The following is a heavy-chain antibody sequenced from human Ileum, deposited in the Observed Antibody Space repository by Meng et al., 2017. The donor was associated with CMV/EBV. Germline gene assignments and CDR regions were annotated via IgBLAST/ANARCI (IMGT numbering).Heavy chain of an antibody. V-gene: IGHV4-34*01. CDR2: FNNYGST. Sequence: QVEPEEWGAGLLKPSAAPSLPCAVYGGSCCGYYRSWIRQVPGKGLEWIGEFNNYGSTNYNPCVTSRVTISVDTSKIQFSLNLGSVTAADTAVYYCASGTGNRDYWGQGTLVTVSS. D-gene: IGHD2-8*02. J-gene: IGHJ4*02. CDR1: GGSCCGYY. CDR3: ASGTGNRDY.